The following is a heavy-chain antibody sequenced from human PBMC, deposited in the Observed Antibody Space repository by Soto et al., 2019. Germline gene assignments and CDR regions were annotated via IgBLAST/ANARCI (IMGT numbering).Heavy chain of an antibody. CDR3: AKEDYYGMDV. J-gene: IGHJ6*02. CDR1: GFTFSSYA. V-gene: IGHV3-23*01. CDR2: ISVSGGNT. Sequence: VGSLRLSCAASGFTFSSYAINWVRQAPGKGLEWVSVISVSGGNTYYADSVKGRFTISRDNSKNTLYLQMNSLRAEDTAVYYCAKEDYYGMDVWGQGTTVTVSS.